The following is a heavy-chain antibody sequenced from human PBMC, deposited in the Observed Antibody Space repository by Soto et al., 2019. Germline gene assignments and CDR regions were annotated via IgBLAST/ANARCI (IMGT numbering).Heavy chain of an antibody. CDR1: VFTFSSYA. CDR3: ATLVVAYDY. J-gene: IGHJ4*02. CDR2: ISYDGSNK. D-gene: IGHD3-22*01. V-gene: IGHV3-30-3*01. Sequence: PGGSLRLSCAASVFTFSSYAMHWVRQAPGKGLEWVAVISYDGSNKYYADSVKGRFTISRDNSKNTLYLQMNSLRAEDTAVYYCATLVVAYDYWGQGTLVTVSS.